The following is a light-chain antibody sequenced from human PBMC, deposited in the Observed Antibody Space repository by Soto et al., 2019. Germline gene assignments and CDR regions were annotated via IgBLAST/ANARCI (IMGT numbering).Light chain of an antibody. Sequence: TQSPATLSVSPGESVTLSCRASQSIGTNLAWYQHIPGQAPRLLMYSASLRATGIPARFSGSGSGTQFTLTISSLQSEDFGVYYCQHNNNWPPEGTFGPGTRVDVK. CDR1: QSIGTN. CDR2: SAS. CDR3: QHNNNWPPEGT. V-gene: IGKV3-15*01. J-gene: IGKJ3*01.